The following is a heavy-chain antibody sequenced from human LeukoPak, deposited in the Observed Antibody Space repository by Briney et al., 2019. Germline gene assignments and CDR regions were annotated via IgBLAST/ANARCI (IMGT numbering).Heavy chain of an antibody. CDR1: GYTFTGYY. CDR2: INPNSGGT. CDR3: ASALGVRTPMDDY. Sequence: ASVKVSCKASGYTFTGYYMHWVRQAPGQGLEWMGRINPNSGGTNYAQKFQGRVTMTRDTSISTAYMELSRLRSDDTAVYYCASALGVRTPMDDYWGQGTLVTVSS. J-gene: IGHJ4*02. D-gene: IGHD3-10*01. V-gene: IGHV1-2*06.